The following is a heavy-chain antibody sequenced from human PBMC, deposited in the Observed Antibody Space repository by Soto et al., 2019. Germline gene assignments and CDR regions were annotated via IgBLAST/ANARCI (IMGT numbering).Heavy chain of an antibody. D-gene: IGHD6-6*01. J-gene: IGHJ6*02. CDR3: ARAIAAPPPPSYYGIDV. CDR1: GFTFSSYA. V-gene: IGHV3-30-3*01. CDR2: ISYDGSNK. Sequence: QVQLVESGGGVVQPGRSLRLSCAASGFTFSSYAMHWVRQAPGKGLEWVAVISYDGSNKYYADSVKGRFTISRDNSKNTLYLQKNSLRAEDTAVYYCARAIAAPPPPSYYGIDVWGQGTTVTVSS.